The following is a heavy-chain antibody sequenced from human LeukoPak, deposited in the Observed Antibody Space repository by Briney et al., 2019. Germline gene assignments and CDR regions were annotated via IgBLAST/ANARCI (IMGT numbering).Heavy chain of an antibody. Sequence: PSETLSLTCAVYGGSFSGYYWSWIRQPPGEGLEWIGEINHSGSTNYNPSLKSRVTISVDTSKNQFSLKLSSVTAADTAVYYCARVPYSSTSCYCMDVWGKGTTVTVSS. CDR2: INHSGST. J-gene: IGHJ6*03. V-gene: IGHV4-34*01. CDR1: GGSFSGYY. CDR3: ARVPYSSTSCYCMDV. D-gene: IGHD2-2*01.